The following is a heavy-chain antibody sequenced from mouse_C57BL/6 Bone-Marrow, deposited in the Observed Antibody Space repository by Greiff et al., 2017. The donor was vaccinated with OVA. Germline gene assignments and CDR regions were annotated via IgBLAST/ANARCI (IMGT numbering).Heavy chain of an antibody. CDR2: IYPRDGST. J-gene: IGHJ1*03. D-gene: IGHD1-1*01. CDR3: ARGDLITTVVARYWYFDV. CDR1: GYTFTSYD. V-gene: IGHV1-85*01. Sequence: VQLQQSGPELVKPGASVKLSCKASGYTFTSYDINWVKQRPGQGLEWIGWIYPRDGSTKYNEKFKGKATLTVDTSSSTAYMELHSLTSEDSAVYFCARGDLITTVVARYWYFDVWGTGTTVTVPS.